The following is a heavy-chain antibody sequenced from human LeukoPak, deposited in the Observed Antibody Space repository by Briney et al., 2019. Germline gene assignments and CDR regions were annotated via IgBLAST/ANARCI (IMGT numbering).Heavy chain of an antibody. CDR2: IYPGDSDT. J-gene: IGHJ4*02. CDR1: GYSFTNYW. Sequence: RGESLKISCQGSGYSFTNYWIGWVRQMPGKGLEWMGIIYPGDSDTKYSPSFEGQVTISVDKSISTAYLQWSSLKASDTAMYYCARSGYSSGWYVGSFDYWGQGTLVTVSS. V-gene: IGHV5-51*01. D-gene: IGHD6-19*01. CDR3: ARSGYSSGWYVGSFDY.